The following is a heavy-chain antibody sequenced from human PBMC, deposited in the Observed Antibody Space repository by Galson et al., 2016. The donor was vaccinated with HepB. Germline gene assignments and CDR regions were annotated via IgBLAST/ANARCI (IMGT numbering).Heavy chain of an antibody. J-gene: IGHJ6*02. D-gene: IGHD5-18*01. Sequence: SLRLSCAASGFSFSSYAMSWARQAPGKGLEWVSGITSGGTTYYADSVEGRFTISRDNSKNILYLQMKSLRDEDTAVYYCAKRPYSYGWHYGMDVWGQGTTVTVSS. CDR2: ITSGGTT. CDR3: AKRPYSYGWHYGMDV. CDR1: GFSFSSYA. V-gene: IGHV3-23*01.